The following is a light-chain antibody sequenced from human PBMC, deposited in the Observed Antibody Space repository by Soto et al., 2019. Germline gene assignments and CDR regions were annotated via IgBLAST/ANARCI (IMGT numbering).Light chain of an antibody. CDR1: QSVTTF. Sequence: DSTKSPATLSLSQGESAPLPCRASQSVTTFFAWYQQKPGLPPRLLIYDASTRATGIPARFSGSGSGTDFTLTISSLEPEDFAVYYCQQRSNWPPAITFGQGTRLEIK. V-gene: IGKV3-11*01. CDR3: QQRSNWPPAIT. J-gene: IGKJ5*01. CDR2: DAS.